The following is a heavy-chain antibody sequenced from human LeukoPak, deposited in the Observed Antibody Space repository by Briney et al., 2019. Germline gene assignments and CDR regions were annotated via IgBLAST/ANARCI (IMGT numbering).Heavy chain of an antibody. Sequence: GGSLRLSCAASGFTFSSYWMHWVRQAPGRGLVWVSRINSDGSSTSYADSVKGRFTISRDNAKNTLYLQMNSLRAEDTAVYYCARGRYYDSSGYFKIPHDAFDIWGQGTMVTVSS. CDR3: ARGRYYDSSGYFKIPHDAFDI. CDR1: GFTFSSYW. CDR2: INSDGSST. V-gene: IGHV3-74*01. D-gene: IGHD3-22*01. J-gene: IGHJ3*02.